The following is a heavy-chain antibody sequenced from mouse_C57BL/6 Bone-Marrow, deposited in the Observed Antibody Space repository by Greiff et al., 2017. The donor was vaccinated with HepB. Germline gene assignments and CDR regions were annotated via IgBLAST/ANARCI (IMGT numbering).Heavy chain of an antibody. Sequence: VQLQQSGAELARPGVSVKMSCKASGFTFTSYTMHWVKQRPGQGLEWIGYINPSSGYTKYKQKFKDKATLTADKSSSTAYMQLSRLTSEDSAIYYCARHGYYCYYAMDSWGQGTSVTVSS. J-gene: IGHJ4*01. CDR1: GFTFTSYT. CDR2: INPSSGYT. CDR3: ARHGYYCYYAMDS. V-gene: IGHV1-4*01. D-gene: IGHD2-3*01.